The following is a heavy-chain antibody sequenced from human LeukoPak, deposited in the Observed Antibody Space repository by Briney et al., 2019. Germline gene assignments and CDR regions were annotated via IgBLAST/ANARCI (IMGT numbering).Heavy chain of an antibody. CDR2: ISTSSSYL. V-gene: IGHV3-21*01. CDR1: GFTFSTYS. D-gene: IGHD2-8*01. J-gene: IGHJ4*02. CDR3: ARANGYYFDY. Sequence: PGGSLRLSCAASGFTFSTYSMHWVRQAPGKGLEWVSSISTSSSYLYYADSVKGRFTISRDNAKNSLYPQMNSLRAEDTAVYYCARANGYYFDYWGQGTLVTVSS.